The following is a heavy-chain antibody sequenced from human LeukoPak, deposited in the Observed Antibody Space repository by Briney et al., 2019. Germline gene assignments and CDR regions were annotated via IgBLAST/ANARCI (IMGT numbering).Heavy chain of an antibody. CDR1: GFTFSTYR. J-gene: IGHJ4*02. CDR2: FSSSSGTM. Sequence: GGSLRLSCAASGFTFSTYRMNWVRQAPGKGLEWVSYFSSSSGTMYYADSVRGRFTISRDIAKNSLYLQMNSLRAEDTAVYYCATVGSSWFYDYWGQGTLVAVSS. V-gene: IGHV3-48*01. CDR3: ATVGSSWFYDY. D-gene: IGHD6-13*01.